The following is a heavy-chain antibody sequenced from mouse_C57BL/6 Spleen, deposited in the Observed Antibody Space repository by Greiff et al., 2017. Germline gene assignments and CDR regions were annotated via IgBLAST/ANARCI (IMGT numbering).Heavy chain of an antibody. CDR3: ARDPGFSY. J-gene: IGHJ3*01. CDR2: IGPSDSYT. V-gene: IGHV1-69*01. D-gene: IGHD3-1*01. CDR1: GYTFTGYC. Sequence: QVQLKQPGAELVMPGASVKLSCKASGYTFTGYCMHWMKQRPGQGLEWIGEIGPSDSYTNYNQKFKGKSTLTVDKSSSTAYMQLSSLTSEDSAVYYCARDPGFSYWGQGTLVTVSA.